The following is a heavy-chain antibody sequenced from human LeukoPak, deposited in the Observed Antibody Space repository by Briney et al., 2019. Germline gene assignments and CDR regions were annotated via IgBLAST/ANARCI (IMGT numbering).Heavy chain of an antibody. Sequence: SETLSLTCTVSGDSISSGAYYWTWIRQPAGKGLEWIGRIYTSGSINYNPSLKSRVTISVDMSKNQFSLKLTSVTAADTAVYYCARGTRLTVTNGYYYYIDVWAKGTTVTVAS. CDR3: ARGTRLTVTNGYYYYIDV. J-gene: IGHJ6*03. CDR2: IYTSGSI. D-gene: IGHD4-11*01. V-gene: IGHV4-61*02. CDR1: GDSISSGAYY.